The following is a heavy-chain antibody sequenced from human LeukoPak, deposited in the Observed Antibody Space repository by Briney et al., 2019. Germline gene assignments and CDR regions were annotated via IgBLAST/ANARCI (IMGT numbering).Heavy chain of an antibody. CDR1: GYTFTGYY. Sequence: ASVKVSCKASGYTFTGYYMHWVRPAPGQGLEWMGWINPNTGGTNYTQKFQSRVTMTRDTSITTAYMELIRLTSDDTAVYYCARDSAGADYWGQGTLVTVSS. D-gene: IGHD3-10*01. V-gene: IGHV1-2*02. CDR2: INPNTGGT. CDR3: ARDSAGADY. J-gene: IGHJ4*02.